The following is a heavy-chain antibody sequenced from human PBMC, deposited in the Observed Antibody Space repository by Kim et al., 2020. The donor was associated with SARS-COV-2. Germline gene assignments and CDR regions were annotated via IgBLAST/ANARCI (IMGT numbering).Heavy chain of an antibody. CDR2: STSDGAIT. CDR3: VKEGYSSGWGNFAL. V-gene: IGHV3-64D*06. Sequence: GGSLRLSCSASGFLLSNSVIHWVRQAPWKGLEYFSTSTSDGAITYFADSVKGRFSNSRDYSQNTVYLQMSNLRVDDTAVYFCVKEGYSSGWGNFALWGQGTLVSVAT. J-gene: IGHJ4*02. CDR1: GFLLSNSV. D-gene: IGHD6-19*01.